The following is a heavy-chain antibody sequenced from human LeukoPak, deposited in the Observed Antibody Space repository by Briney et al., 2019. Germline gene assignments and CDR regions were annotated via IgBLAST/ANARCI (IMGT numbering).Heavy chain of an antibody. V-gene: IGHV1-69*13. J-gene: IGHJ4*02. CDR2: IIPIFGTA. CDR1: GGTFSSYA. Sequence: GASVKVSCKASGGTFSSYAISWVRQAPGQGLEWMGGIIPIFGTANYAQKFQGRVTITADESTSTAYMELRSLRSEDTAVYYCATVGIPRREARATYYDILTGLEYWGQGTLVTVSS. D-gene: IGHD3-9*01. CDR3: ATVGIPRREARATYYDILTGLEY.